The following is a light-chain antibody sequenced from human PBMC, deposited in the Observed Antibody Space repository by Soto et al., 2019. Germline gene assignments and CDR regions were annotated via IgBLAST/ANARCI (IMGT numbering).Light chain of an antibody. Sequence: EIVLTQSPGTLSLSPGERATLSCRASQSTSNNYLAWYQQTRGQAPRLLIYDASNTAAGIPDRFSGSGSGTDFTLTISSLESEDFEVYHCQQYGGSPRTFGRGTKVEIK. CDR3: QQYGGSPRT. CDR1: QSTSNNY. CDR2: DAS. V-gene: IGKV3-20*01. J-gene: IGKJ1*01.